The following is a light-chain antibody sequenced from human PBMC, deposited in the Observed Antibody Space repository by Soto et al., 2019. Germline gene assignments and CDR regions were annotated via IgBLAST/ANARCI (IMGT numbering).Light chain of an antibody. Sequence: QSVLTQPPSVSGAPGQTITISCTGSSSNIGAGYDVHWYQQLPGRAPKLLIYGNNNRPSGVPDRFSGSKSGTSVSLAITGLRGEDEADYYCSSYTSSSTVVFGGGTQLTVL. V-gene: IGLV1-40*01. CDR2: GNN. CDR3: SSYTSSSTVV. CDR1: SSNIGAGYD. J-gene: IGLJ2*01.